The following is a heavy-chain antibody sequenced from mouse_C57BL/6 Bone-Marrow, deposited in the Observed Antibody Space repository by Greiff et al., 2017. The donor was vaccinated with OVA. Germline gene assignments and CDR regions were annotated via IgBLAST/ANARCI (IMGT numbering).Heavy chain of an antibody. CDR3: VRNGYSFDY. Sequence: EVQRVESGGGLVQPKGSLKLSCAASGFSFNTYAMNWVRQAPGKGLEWVARISSKSNNYASYYAESVKDRLTISRDDSESMLYLQMNNLKTEDAAMYCCVRNGYSFDYWGQGTTLTVSS. CDR2: ISSKSNNYAS. D-gene: IGHD2-2*01. V-gene: IGHV10-1*01. CDR1: GFSFNTYA. J-gene: IGHJ2*01.